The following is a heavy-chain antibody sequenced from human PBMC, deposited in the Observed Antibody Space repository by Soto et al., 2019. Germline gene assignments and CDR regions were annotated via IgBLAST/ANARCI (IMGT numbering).Heavy chain of an antibody. CDR2: IKQDGSEQ. CDR1: GFPFSSYW. D-gene: IGHD3-10*01. CDR3: ARDYYGYQEGYYLDY. Sequence: GGSLRLSCAASGFPFSSYWMSWVRQAPGKGLEWVANIKQDGSEQYYVDSVKGRFTISRDNAKNSLYLQMNSLRADDTAVYYCARDYYGYQEGYYLDYWGQGPLVTASS. V-gene: IGHV3-7*03. J-gene: IGHJ4*02.